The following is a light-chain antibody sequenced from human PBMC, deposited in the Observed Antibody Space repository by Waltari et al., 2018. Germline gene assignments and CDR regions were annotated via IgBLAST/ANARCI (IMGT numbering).Light chain of an antibody. CDR3: QSYDTGTWF. V-gene: IGLV6-57*03. CDR1: SGSIAIDY. CDR2: EDN. J-gene: IGLJ2*01. Sequence: NFMLTQPRGVSESPGKTVTISCTRNSGSIAIDYVQWFQQRPGSAPTIVIYEDNQRTSGVPDRVSGSIDSSSNSASLTISGLKTEDEADYYCQSYDTGTWFFGGGTRLTVL.